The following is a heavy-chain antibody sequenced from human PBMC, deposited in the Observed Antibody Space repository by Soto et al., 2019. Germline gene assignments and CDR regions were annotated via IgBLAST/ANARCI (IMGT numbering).Heavy chain of an antibody. CDR1: GYTFTSYA. CDR2: INAGNGNT. D-gene: IGHD2-2*01. CDR3: ARELVGPTATLSYFDY. J-gene: IGHJ4*02. Sequence: ASVKVSCKTSGYTFTSYAIHWVRQAPGQRLEWMGWINAGNGNTKYSQKFQGRVTITGDTSAITAYMELSSLRSEDTAVYYCARELVGPTATLSYFDYWGQGTLVTVSS. V-gene: IGHV1-3*01.